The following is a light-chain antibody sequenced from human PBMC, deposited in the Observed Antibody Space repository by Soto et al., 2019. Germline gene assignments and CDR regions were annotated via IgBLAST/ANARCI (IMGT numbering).Light chain of an antibody. J-gene: IGKJ1*01. V-gene: IGKV3D-15*01. CDR1: QSVDSTY. CDR2: ATS. Sequence: EIVLTLSPGTLSLSTGERATLSCRASQSVDSTYLAWYQQKPDQSPRLLIYATSTRAAGIPDRFSGSGSGTEFTLTISSLQSEDFAVYYCQQYNNWPTFGQGTKVDI. CDR3: QQYNNWPT.